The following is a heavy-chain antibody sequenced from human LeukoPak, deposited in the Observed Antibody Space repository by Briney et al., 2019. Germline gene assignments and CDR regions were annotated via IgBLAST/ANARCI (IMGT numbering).Heavy chain of an antibody. V-gene: IGHV4-39*01. J-gene: IGHJ4*02. CDR2: IYYSGST. D-gene: IGHD5-18*01. CDR3: ARGNKMTWIQLWFSYYFDY. CDR1: GGSISSSGYY. Sequence: SETLSLTCTVSGGSISSSGYYWGWIRQPPGKGLEWIGSIYYSGSTYYNPSLKSRVTISVDTSKKQFSLKLSSVTAADTAVYYCARGNKMTWIQLWFSYYFDYWGQGTLVTVSS.